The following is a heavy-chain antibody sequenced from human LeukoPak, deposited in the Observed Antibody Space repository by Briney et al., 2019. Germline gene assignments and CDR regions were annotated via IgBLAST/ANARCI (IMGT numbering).Heavy chain of an antibody. J-gene: IGHJ5*02. CDR3: ARAYYGSGSLNP. V-gene: IGHV4-4*07. CDR2: IYTSGST. Sequence: SETLSLTCTVSGGSISRYYWGWIRQPAGKGLEWIGRIYTSGSTNYNPSLKSRVTMSADTSKNQFSLKLSSVTAADTAVYYCARAYYGSGSLNPWGQGTLVTVSS. CDR1: GGSISRYY. D-gene: IGHD3-10*01.